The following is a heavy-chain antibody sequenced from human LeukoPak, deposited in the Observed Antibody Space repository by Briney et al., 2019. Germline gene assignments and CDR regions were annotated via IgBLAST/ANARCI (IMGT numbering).Heavy chain of an antibody. CDR2: INPSGGT. CDR1: GGSFSGYY. D-gene: IGHD3-10*01. J-gene: IGHJ4*02. V-gene: IGHV4-34*01. CDR3: TRGRRDSKSYYKY. Sequence: SETLSLTCAVYGGSFSGYYWSWIRQSPGMGLEWIGEINPSGGTNYNSSLKSRVTISVDTSKNQFSLKLTSVTAADTAAYYCTRGRRDSKSYYKYWGQGTLVTVSS.